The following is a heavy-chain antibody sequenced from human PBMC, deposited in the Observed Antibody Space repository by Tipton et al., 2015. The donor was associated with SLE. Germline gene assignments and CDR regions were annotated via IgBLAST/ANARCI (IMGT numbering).Heavy chain of an antibody. Sequence: TLSLTCTVSGGSISSGSYYWSWIRQPAGKGLEWIGYIYTSGSTNYNPSLKSRVTISVDTSKNQFSLKLSSVTAADTAVYYCARALVGWFDPWGQGTLVTVSS. CDR3: ARALVGWFDP. D-gene: IGHD2-21*01. J-gene: IGHJ5*02. CDR1: GGSISSGSYY. V-gene: IGHV4-61*09. CDR2: IYTSGST.